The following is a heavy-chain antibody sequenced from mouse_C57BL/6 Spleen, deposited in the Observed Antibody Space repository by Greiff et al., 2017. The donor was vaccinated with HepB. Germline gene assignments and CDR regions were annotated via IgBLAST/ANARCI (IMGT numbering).Heavy chain of an antibody. CDR2: ISSGGSYT. CDR1: GFTFSSYG. Sequence: DVKLVESGGDLVKPGGSLKLSCAASGFTFSSYGMSWVRQTPDKRLEWVATISSGGSYTYYPDSVKGRFTISRDNAKNNLYLQMSSLKSEDTAIYYCARHLSLRSDNNYYYAMDYWGQGTSVTVSS. D-gene: IGHD2-5*01. J-gene: IGHJ4*01. V-gene: IGHV5-6*02. CDR3: ARHLSLRSDNNYYYAMDY.